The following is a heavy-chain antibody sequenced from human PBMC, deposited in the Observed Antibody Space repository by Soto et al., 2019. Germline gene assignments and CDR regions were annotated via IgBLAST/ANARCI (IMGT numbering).Heavy chain of an antibody. CDR1: GFTFSSYW. D-gene: IGHD2-15*01. CDR3: ARDRLRYCSGGSCKRFDY. J-gene: IGHJ4*02. CDR2: IKQDGSEK. V-gene: IGHV3-7*01. Sequence: GGSMRLSCAASGFTFSSYWMSWVRQAPGKGLEWMANIKQDGSEKYYVDSVKGRFTISRDNAKNSLYLQMNSLRAEDTAVYYCARDRLRYCSGGSCKRFDYWGQGTLVTVSS.